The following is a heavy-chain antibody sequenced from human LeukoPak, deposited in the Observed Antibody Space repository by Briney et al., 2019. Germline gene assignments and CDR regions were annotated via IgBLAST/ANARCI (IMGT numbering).Heavy chain of an antibody. CDR1: GFTFSSNA. CDR2: ISYDGSNK. V-gene: IGHV3-30*04. J-gene: IGHJ4*02. Sequence: GGSLRLSCAASGFTFSSNAMHWVRQAPGKGLEWVAVISYDGSNKYYADSVKGRFTISRDNSKNTLYLQMNSLRAEDTAVYYRARGSLSPYYDSSDFRYTLPDYWGQGTLVTVSS. D-gene: IGHD3-22*01. CDR3: ARGSLSPYYDSSDFRYTLPDY.